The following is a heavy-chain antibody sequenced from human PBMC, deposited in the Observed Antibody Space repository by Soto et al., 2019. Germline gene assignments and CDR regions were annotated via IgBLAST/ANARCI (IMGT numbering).Heavy chain of an antibody. J-gene: IGHJ4*02. D-gene: IGHD7-27*01. CDR2: ISHSGGA. CDR3: ARGLSGGFDY. V-gene: IGHV4-38-2*01. Sequence: SETLSLTCAVSGYFISSDYYWGWIRQPPGKGLEWIGSISHSGGAYYNPSLKTRVTMSVDTSKNQFSLKLSSVTAADTALYYCARGLSGGFDYWGQGTLVTVSS. CDR1: GYFISSDYY.